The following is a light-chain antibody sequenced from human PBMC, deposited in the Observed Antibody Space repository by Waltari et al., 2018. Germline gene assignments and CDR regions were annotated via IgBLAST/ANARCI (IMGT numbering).Light chain of an antibody. CDR2: DVS. J-gene: IGLJ2*01. Sequence: QSALTQPASVSGSPGQSLTIPWPGTSRYVGGSTYVSWYQQHPGKAPKFIIYDVSKRPSGVSNRFSGSKSGNTASLTISGLQAEDEADYYCCSYAGSSTPVIFGGGTKLTVL. CDR1: SRYVGGSTY. V-gene: IGLV2-23*02. CDR3: CSYAGSSTPVI.